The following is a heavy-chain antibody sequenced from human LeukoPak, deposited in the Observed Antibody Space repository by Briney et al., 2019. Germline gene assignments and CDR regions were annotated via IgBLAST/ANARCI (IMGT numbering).Heavy chain of an antibody. J-gene: IGHJ6*02. CDR2: IYYSGST. Sequence: SETLSLTCTVSGGSISSHYWSWIRQPPGKGLEWIGYIYYSGSTNYNPSLKSRVTIAVDTSKNQFSLKLSSVTAADTAVYYCARGNDFWSGYSLYYYYYYGMDVWGQGTTVTVSS. V-gene: IGHV4-59*11. D-gene: IGHD3-3*01. CDR3: ARGNDFWSGYSLYYYYYYGMDV. CDR1: GGSISSHY.